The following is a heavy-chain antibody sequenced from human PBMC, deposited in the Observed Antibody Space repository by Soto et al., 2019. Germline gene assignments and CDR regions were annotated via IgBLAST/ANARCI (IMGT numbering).Heavy chain of an antibody. CDR1: GGSISSYY. J-gene: IGHJ5*02. V-gene: IGHV4-59*12. CDR2: IYYSGST. CDR3: TTGVMVYAIEKWFDP. D-gene: IGHD2-8*01. Sequence: XETLSLRCTVSGGSISSYYWSWIRQPPGKGLEWIGYIYYSGSTKYSPSLKSRVTMSVDTSKNQFKLKTEDTAVYYCTTGVMVYAIEKWFDPWGQGTLVTVSS.